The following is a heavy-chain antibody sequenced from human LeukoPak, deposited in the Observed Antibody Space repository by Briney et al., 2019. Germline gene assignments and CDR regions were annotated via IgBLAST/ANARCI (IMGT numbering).Heavy chain of an antibody. CDR1: GYTFTGYY. D-gene: IGHD3-3*01. V-gene: IGHV1-2*04. Sequence: ASVTVSCTASGYTFTGYYMHWVRQAPGQGLEWMGWINPNSGGTNYAQKFQGWVTMTRDTSISTAYMELSRLRSDDTAVYYCARNDFWSGPHYYMDVWGKGTTVTVSS. CDR3: ARNDFWSGPHYYMDV. CDR2: INPNSGGT. J-gene: IGHJ6*03.